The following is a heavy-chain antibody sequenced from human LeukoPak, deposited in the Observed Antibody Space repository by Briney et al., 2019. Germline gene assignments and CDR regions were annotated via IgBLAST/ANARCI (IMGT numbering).Heavy chain of an antibody. CDR3: GRGGVGYSSSWYYYYYMDV. V-gene: IGHV1-69*05. J-gene: IGHJ6*03. D-gene: IGHD6-13*01. CDR2: IIPIFGTA. Sequence: GASVKVSCKASGGTFSSYAISWVRQAPGQGLEWMGGIIPIFGTANYAQKFQGRVTITTDESTSTAYMELSSLRSEDTAVYYCGRGGVGYSSSWYYYYYMDVWGKGTTVTVSS. CDR1: GGTFSSYA.